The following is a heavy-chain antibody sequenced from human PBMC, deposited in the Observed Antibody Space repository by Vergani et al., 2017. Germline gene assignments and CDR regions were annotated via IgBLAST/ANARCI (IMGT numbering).Heavy chain of an antibody. CDR3: ARGERARVRSSWYFDL. D-gene: IGHD1-1*01. V-gene: IGHV1-69*06. CDR2: IIPIFGTA. J-gene: IGHJ2*01. Sequence: QVQLVQSGAEVKKPGSSVKVSCKASGGTFSSYAISWVRQAPGQGLEWMGGIIPIFGTANYAQKFQGRVTITADKSTSTAYMELSSLRSEDTAVYYCARGERARVRSSWYFDLWGRGTLVTVSS. CDR1: GGTFSSYA.